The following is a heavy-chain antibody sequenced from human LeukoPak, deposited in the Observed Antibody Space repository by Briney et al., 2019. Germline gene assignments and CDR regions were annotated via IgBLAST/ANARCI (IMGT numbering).Heavy chain of an antibody. Sequence: SETLSLTCTVSGGSISSGTYYWNWIRQPAGKGLEWIGRIYTSGSTNYNPSLKSRVTISVDTSKNQFSLKLTSVTAADTAVYYCARGITXWGQGTLVTVXX. CDR3: ARGITX. J-gene: IGHJ4*02. CDR2: IYTSGST. CDR1: GGSISSGTYY. V-gene: IGHV4-61*02.